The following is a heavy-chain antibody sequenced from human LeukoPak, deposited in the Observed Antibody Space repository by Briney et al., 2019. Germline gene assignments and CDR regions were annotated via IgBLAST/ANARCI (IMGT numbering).Heavy chain of an antibody. D-gene: IGHD5/OR15-5a*01. CDR3: ARDANFYDYRFDY. V-gene: IGHV3-21*01. CDR2: ISSSSSSI. J-gene: IGHJ4*02. CDR1: EFTFSLYN. Sequence: PGGSLRLSCAASEFTFSLYNMHWVRQAPGKGLEWVSTISSSSSSIFYADSVKGRFTNSRDNSKNTLYLQMNSLRAEDTAVYYCARDANFYDYRFDYWGQGTLVTVSS.